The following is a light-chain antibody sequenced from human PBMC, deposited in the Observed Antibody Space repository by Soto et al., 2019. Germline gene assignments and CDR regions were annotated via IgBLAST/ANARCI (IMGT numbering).Light chain of an antibody. CDR2: DVS. CDR1: SSDVGGYNY. CDR3: CSYAGSYTWV. J-gene: IGLJ1*01. V-gene: IGLV2-11*01. Sequence: QSALTQPRSVSGSPGQSVTISCTGTSSDVGGYNYVSWYQQHPGKAPKLMIYDVSKRPSGVPDGFSGSKSGNTASLTISGLQAEDEAAYCCCSYAGSYTWVFGTGTKLTVL.